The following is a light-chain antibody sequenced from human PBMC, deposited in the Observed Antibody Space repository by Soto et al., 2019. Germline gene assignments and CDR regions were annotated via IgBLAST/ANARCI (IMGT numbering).Light chain of an antibody. CDR1: SSDVGYYNF. V-gene: IGLV2-23*02. J-gene: IGLJ1*01. Sequence: QSVLTQPASVSGSPGQSITISCTGTSSDVGYYNFVSWYQQHPGKAPKLIIYEVTKRPSGVSNRFSGSKSGNTASLTISGLQAEDEADYYCCSFAAGSTFGFETGTKVTVL. CDR3: CSFAAGSTFG. CDR2: EVT.